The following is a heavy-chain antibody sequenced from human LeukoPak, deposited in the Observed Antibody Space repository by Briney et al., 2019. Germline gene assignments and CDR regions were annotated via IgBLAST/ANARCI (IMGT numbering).Heavy chain of an antibody. J-gene: IGHJ5*02. Sequence: SETLSLTCAVYGGSFSGYYWSWIRQPPGKGLEWIGEINHSGSTNYNPSLKSRVTISLGTSKNHFSLKLSSVTAADTAVYYCARGTPHYYGSGSYYISRFDPWGQGTLVTVSS. CDR3: ARGTPHYYGSGSYYISRFDP. CDR2: INHSGST. D-gene: IGHD3-10*01. V-gene: IGHV4-34*01. CDR1: GGSFSGYY.